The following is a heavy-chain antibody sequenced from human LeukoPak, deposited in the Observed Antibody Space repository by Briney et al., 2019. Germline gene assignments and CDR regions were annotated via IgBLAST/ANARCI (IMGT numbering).Heavy chain of an antibody. CDR1: GFNLNSYA. CDR3: AKEYTPSSPLGELDS. D-gene: IGHD6-6*01. V-gene: IGHV3-30*02. J-gene: IGHJ4*02. CDR2: IRHDETNR. Sequence: GVPLRLSCAVSGFNLNSYAMHWVRQAPGKGLEGVALIRHDETNRFYAGSVQGRFTIPRDTSKKLLYLQMNTLRVEDTAVYYCAKEYTPSSPLGELDSWGQGTLVTVSS.